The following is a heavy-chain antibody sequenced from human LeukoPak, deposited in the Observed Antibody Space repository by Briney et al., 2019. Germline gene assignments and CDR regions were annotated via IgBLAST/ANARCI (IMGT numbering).Heavy chain of an antibody. Sequence: SETLSLTCTVSGGSISSYYWSWIRQPPGKGLEWIGYIYYSGSTNCNPSLKSRVTISVDTSKNQFSLKLSSVTAADTAVYYCARHRAAAGGSKISPIDPWGQGTLVTVSS. CDR2: IYYSGST. CDR3: ARHRAAAGGSKISPIDP. V-gene: IGHV4-59*08. J-gene: IGHJ5*02. D-gene: IGHD6-13*01. CDR1: GGSISSYY.